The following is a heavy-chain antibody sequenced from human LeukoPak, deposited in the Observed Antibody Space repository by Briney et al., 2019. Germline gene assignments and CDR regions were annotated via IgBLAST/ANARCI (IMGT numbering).Heavy chain of an antibody. CDR3: PITYYYDSSGYYYFDY. V-gene: IGHV4-38-2*02. D-gene: IGHD3-22*01. Sequence: SETLSLTCIVSGYSISSGYYWGWIRQPPGKGLEWIGSIYHSGSTYYNPSLKSRVTISVDTSKNQFSLKLSSVTAADTAVYYCPITYYYDSSGYYYFDYWGQGTLVTVSS. CDR1: GYSISSGYY. J-gene: IGHJ4*02. CDR2: IYHSGST.